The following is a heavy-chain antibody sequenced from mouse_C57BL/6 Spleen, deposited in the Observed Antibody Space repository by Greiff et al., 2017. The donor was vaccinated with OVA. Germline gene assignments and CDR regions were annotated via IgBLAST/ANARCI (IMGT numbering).Heavy chain of an antibody. J-gene: IGHJ4*01. D-gene: IGHD2-4*01. CDR2: IRNKANGYTT. CDR1: GFTFTDYY. V-gene: IGHV7-3*01. Sequence: EVQLVESGGGLVQPGGSLSLSCAASGFTFTDYYMSWVRQPPGKALEWLGFIRNKANGYTTEYSASVKGRFTISRDNSQSILYLQMNALRAEDSATYYCARYPSYDYGAMDYWGQGTSVTVSS. CDR3: ARYPSYDYGAMDY.